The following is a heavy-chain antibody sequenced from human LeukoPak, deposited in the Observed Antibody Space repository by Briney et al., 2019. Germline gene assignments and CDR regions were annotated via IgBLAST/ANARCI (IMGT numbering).Heavy chain of an antibody. CDR1: GGSISSYY. D-gene: IGHD3-10*01. CDR2: IYTSGST. CDR3: ARDRESHYGSGSYYYYMDV. V-gene: IGHV4-4*07. Sequence: SETLSLTCTVSGGSISSYYWSWIRQPAGKGLEWIGRIYTSGSTNYNPSLKGRVTMSVDTSKNQFSLKLSSVTAADTAVYYCARDRESHYGSGSYYYYMDVWGKGTTVTVSS. J-gene: IGHJ6*03.